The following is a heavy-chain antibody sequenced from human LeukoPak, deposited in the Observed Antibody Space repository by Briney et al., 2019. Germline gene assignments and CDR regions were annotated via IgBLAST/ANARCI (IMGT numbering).Heavy chain of an antibody. J-gene: IGHJ3*02. V-gene: IGHV1-18*01. Sequence: ASVKVSCKASGYTFTSYGISWARQAPGQGLEWMGWISAYNGNTNYAQKLQGRVTMTTDTSTSTAYMELRSLRSDDTAVYYCARELRYFDWLSRADDAFDIWGQGTMVTVSS. CDR1: GYTFTSYG. CDR2: ISAYNGNT. D-gene: IGHD3-9*01. CDR3: ARELRYFDWLSRADDAFDI.